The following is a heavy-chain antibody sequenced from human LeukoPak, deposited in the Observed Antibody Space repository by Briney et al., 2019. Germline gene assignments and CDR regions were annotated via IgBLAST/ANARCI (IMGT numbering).Heavy chain of an antibody. V-gene: IGHV1-2*02. CDR1: GYTFTGYY. CDR3: ARDNGYYGSGSYYRSGYFDY. Sequence: ASVKVSCKASGYTFTGYYMHWVRQAPGQGLEWMGWINPNSGGTNYAQKFQGRVTMTRDTSISTAYMELSRLRSDDTAVYYCARDNGYYGSGSYYRSGYFDYWGQGTLVTVSS. D-gene: IGHD3-10*01. CDR2: INPNSGGT. J-gene: IGHJ4*02.